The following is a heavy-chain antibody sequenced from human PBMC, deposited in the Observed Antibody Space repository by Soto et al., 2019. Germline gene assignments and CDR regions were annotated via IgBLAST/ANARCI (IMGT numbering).Heavy chain of an antibody. CDR1: GGSLSSYY. CDR2: IYYSGST. D-gene: IGHD3-22*01. V-gene: IGHV4-59*01. CDR3: ARVWDSSGPNFDY. Sequence: PSETLSLTCVVSGGSLSSYYWSWIRQPPGKGLEWIGYIYYSGSTNYNPSLKSRVTISVDTSKNQFSLKLSSVTAADTAVYYCARVWDSSGPNFDYWGQGTLVTVSS. J-gene: IGHJ4*02.